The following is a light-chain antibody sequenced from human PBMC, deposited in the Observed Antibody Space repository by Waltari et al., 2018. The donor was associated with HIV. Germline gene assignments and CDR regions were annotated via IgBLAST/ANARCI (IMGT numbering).Light chain of an antibody. Sequence: EIVLTQSPATLSLSPGERATLSCRASQSVSDYLAWYQQKPGQAPRLLIYDASNRATGIPARFSGSGSGTDCTLTISSLEPEDFAVYYCQQRTNWPPWTFGQGTKVEVK. J-gene: IGKJ1*01. CDR2: DAS. CDR1: QSVSDY. V-gene: IGKV3-11*01. CDR3: QQRTNWPPWT.